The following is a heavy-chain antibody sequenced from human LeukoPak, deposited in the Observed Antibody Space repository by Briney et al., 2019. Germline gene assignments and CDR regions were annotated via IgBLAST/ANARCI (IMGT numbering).Heavy chain of an antibody. CDR1: GGSISSGSYY. D-gene: IGHD3-22*01. CDR2: IYTSGST. J-gene: IGHJ4*02. Sequence: PSETLSLTCTVSGGSISSGSYYWSWIRQPARKGLEWIGRIYTSGSTNYNPSLKSRATISVDTSKNQFSLKLSSVTAAGTAIYYCSRDGYYYGSSGYYYPEDWGQGTLVTVSS. V-gene: IGHV4-61*02. CDR3: SRDGYYYGSSGYYYPED.